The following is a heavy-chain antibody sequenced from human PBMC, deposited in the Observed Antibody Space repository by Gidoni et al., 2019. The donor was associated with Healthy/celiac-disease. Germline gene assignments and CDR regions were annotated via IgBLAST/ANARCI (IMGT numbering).Heavy chain of an antibody. CDR1: GYTFTSYG. Sequence: QVQLVQSGAEVKKPGASVTVSCRASGYTFTSYGISWVRQAPGQGLEWMGWISAYNGNTNYAQKLQGRVTMTTDTSTSTAYMELRSLRSDDTAVYYCARDKKGRGSGSPVDYWGQGTLVTVSS. D-gene: IGHD3-10*01. CDR3: ARDKKGRGSGSPVDY. J-gene: IGHJ4*02. V-gene: IGHV1-18*04. CDR2: ISAYNGNT.